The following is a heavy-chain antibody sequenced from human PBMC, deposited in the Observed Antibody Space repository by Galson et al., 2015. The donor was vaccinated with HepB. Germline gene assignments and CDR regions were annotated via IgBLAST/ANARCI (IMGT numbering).Heavy chain of an antibody. CDR3: ARFMSGYSSSWLDY. CDR1: GFTFSLYS. Sequence: SLRLSCAASGFTFSLYSMNWVRQAPGKGLEWVSYISTSSGYIYHADAVKGRFTISRDNAKNSLYLQMNSLTAEDTAVYFCARFMSGYSSSWLDYWGQGTLVTVSS. J-gene: IGHJ4*02. D-gene: IGHD6-13*01. V-gene: IGHV3-21*01. CDR2: ISTSSGYI.